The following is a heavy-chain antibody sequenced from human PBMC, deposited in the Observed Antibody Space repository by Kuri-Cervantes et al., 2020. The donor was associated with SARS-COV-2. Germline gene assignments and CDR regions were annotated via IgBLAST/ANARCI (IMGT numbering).Heavy chain of an antibody. Sequence: SETLSLTCTVSGGSISSGGYYWSWIRQHPGKGLEWIGYIYYSGSTYYNPSLKSRVTISVDTSKNQFSLKLGSVTAADTAVYYCASNLAVAGLFIAFDIWGQGTMVTVSS. CDR3: ASNLAVAGLFIAFDI. CDR1: GGSISSGGYY. J-gene: IGHJ3*02. D-gene: IGHD6-19*01. V-gene: IGHV4-31*03. CDR2: IYYSGST.